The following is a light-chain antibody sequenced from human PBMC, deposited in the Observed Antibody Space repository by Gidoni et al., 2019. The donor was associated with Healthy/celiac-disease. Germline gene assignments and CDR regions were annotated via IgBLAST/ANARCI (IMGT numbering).Light chain of an antibody. CDR1: KLGYKY. V-gene: IGLV3-1*01. J-gene: IGLJ3*02. CDR2: QDS. CDR3: QAWDSSTAAV. Sequence: SYELTQPASVSVSPGQTASITCSGDKLGYKYACWYQQKPGQSPVLVIYQDSKRPSGFPERFSGSNSGNTATLTISGTQSMDEAYYYCQAWDSSTAAVFGGGTKLTVL.